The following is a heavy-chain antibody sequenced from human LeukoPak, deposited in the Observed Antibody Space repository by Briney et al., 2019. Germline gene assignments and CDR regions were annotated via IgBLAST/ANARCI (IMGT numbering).Heavy chain of an antibody. CDR2: INHSGST. Sequence: PSETLFLTCAVYGGSFSGYYWSWIRQPPGKGLEWIGEINHSGSTNYNPSLKSRVTISVDTSKNQFSLKLSSVTAADTAVYYCARSGSWGVDYYYYMDVWGKGTTVTVSS. J-gene: IGHJ6*03. V-gene: IGHV4-34*01. D-gene: IGHD6-13*01. CDR3: ARSGSWGVDYYYYMDV. CDR1: GGSFSGYY.